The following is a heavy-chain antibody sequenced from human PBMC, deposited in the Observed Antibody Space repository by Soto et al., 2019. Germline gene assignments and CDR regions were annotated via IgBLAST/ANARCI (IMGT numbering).Heavy chain of an antibody. CDR1: GFTFSAFE. D-gene: IGHD2-2*02. CDR2: ISSSGTII. CDR3: ARVHCSGSSCYRGYNWFDP. V-gene: IGHV3-48*03. J-gene: IGHJ5*02. Sequence: EVQLVESGGGLVQPGGSLRLSCAASGFTFSAFEMTWARQAPGKGLEWVSYISSSGTIIYYADSVKGRFTISRDNAKNALYLQMNSLRAEDTAVYYCARVHCSGSSCYRGYNWFDPWGQGTLVTVSS.